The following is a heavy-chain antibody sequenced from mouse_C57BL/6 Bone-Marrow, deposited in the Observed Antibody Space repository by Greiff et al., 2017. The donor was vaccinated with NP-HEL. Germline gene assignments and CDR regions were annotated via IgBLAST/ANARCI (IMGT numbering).Heavy chain of an antibody. CDR3: ARHEDHGGYYYYFDY. Sequence: QVQLKQSGAELVKPGASVKLSCKASSYTFTEYTIHWVKQRSGQGLEWIGWFYPGSGSIKYNEKFKDKATLTADKSSSTVYMELSRLTSEDSAVYFCARHEDHGGYYYYFDYWGQGTTLTVSS. J-gene: IGHJ2*01. V-gene: IGHV1-62-2*01. D-gene: IGHD2-3*01. CDR2: FYPGSGSI. CDR1: SYTFTEYT.